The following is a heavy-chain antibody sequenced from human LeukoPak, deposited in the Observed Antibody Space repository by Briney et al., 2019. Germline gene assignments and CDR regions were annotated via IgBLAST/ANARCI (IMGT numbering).Heavy chain of an antibody. V-gene: IGHV3-30*18. CDR1: GFTFSSYG. J-gene: IGHJ4*02. CDR3: AKDRHYDILTGYSYYLDY. CDR2: ISYDGSNK. Sequence: PGRSLRLSCAASGFTFSSYGMHWVRQAPGKGVEWVAVISYDGSNKYYADSVKGRFTISRDNSKNTLYLQMNSLRAEDTAVYYCAKDRHYDILTGYSYYLDYWGQGTLVTVSS. D-gene: IGHD3-9*01.